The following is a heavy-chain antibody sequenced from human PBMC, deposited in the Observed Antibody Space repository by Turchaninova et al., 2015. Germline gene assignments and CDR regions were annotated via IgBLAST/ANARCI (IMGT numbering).Heavy chain of an antibody. CDR2: VVPISGTA. V-gene: IGHV1-69*06. Sequence: QVQLVQSGAEVKKPGSSVKVSCKASGGTFSSYAISWVRQDPGQGLEWMGGVVPISGTANYAQKLQGRVTITADKSTRTASIGLSSLRSECTAVYYCATTPVLRFLEWLLPYFDYWGQGTLVTVSS. J-gene: IGHJ4*02. D-gene: IGHD3-3*01. CDR3: ATTPVLRFLEWLLPYFDY. CDR1: GGTFSSYA.